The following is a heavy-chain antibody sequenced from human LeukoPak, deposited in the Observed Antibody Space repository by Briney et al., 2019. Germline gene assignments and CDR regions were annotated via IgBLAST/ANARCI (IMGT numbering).Heavy chain of an antibody. CDR3: ARRNWNFSWYFDL. CDR1: VFTFSRYD. V-gene: IGHV3-13*04. Sequence: GGSLRLSCAASVFTFSRYDMHWVRQATGKGLEWVSAIGTAGDTYYPGSVKGRFTISREDVKNSFYLEMNSLRAGDTAVYYCARRNWNFSWYFDLWGRGTLVTVSS. J-gene: IGHJ2*01. D-gene: IGHD1-1*01. CDR2: IGTAGDT.